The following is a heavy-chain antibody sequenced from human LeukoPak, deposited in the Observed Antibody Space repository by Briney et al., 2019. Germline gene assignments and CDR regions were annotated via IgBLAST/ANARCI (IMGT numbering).Heavy chain of an antibody. V-gene: IGHV3-23*01. CDR2: ISGSGGST. CDR3: AKEGLWSSNGLPFDY. D-gene: IGHD6-19*01. CDR1: GFSFSSYN. J-gene: IGHJ4*02. Sequence: GGSLRLSCAASGFSFSSYNMNWVRQAPGKGLEWVSGISGSGGSTNYADSVKGRFTISRDNSKNTLYLQMNSLKAEDTAVYYCAKEGLWSSNGLPFDYWGQGTLVTVSS.